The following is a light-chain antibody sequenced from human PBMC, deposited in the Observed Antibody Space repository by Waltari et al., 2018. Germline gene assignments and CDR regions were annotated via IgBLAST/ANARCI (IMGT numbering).Light chain of an antibody. V-gene: IGKV4-1*01. Sequence: DIVMTQSPDSLAVSLGERATINCKSSQSVLYSSNNKNYLAWYQQKPGQPPKLLIYWASTRESGVPERFSGSVSGTDFTLTISSLQAEDVAVYYCQQYYSTPQLTFGGGTKVEIK. CDR3: QQYYSTPQLT. CDR2: WAS. J-gene: IGKJ4*01. CDR1: QSVLYSSNNKNY.